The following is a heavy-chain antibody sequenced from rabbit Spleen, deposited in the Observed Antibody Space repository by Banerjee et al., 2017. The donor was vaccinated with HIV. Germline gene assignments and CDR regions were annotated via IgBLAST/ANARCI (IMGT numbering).Heavy chain of an antibody. V-gene: IGHV1S45*01. CDR3: ARDTVYASYAAFGHATLHYFDL. CDR2: IYARGGLT. Sequence: QEQLVESGGDLVKPGASLTLTCTASGFDLNDYYYMCWVRQAPGKGLEWIACIYARGGLTWYASWATGRFTISKASSTAVTLQMTRLTAADTATYFCARDTVYASYAAFGHATLHYFDLWGPGTLVTVS. D-gene: IGHD4-2*01. CDR1: GFDLNDYYY. J-gene: IGHJ4*01.